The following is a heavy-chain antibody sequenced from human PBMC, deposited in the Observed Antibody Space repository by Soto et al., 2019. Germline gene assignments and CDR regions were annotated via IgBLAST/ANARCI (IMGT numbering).Heavy chain of an antibody. J-gene: IGHJ3*02. V-gene: IGHV3-23*01. Sequence: GGSLRLSCAASGFTFSSYAMSWVRQAPGKGLEWVSAISGSGGSTYYADSVKGRFTISRDNSKNTLYLQMNSLRAEDTAGYYCAKDPLATYYYDSSALPSGAFDIWGKGTMVTVSS. CDR1: GFTFSSYA. CDR3: AKDPLATYYYDSSALPSGAFDI. D-gene: IGHD3-22*01. CDR2: ISGSGGST.